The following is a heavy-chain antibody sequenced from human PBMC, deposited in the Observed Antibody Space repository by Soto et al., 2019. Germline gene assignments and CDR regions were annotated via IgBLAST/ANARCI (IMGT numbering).Heavy chain of an antibody. CDR1: GFTFSSYA. J-gene: IGHJ6*02. Sequence: GGSLRLSCAASGFTFSSYAMSWVRQAPGKGLEWVSAISGSGGSTYYADSVKGRFTISRDNSKNTLYLQMNSLRAEDTAVYYCAKDSSGYSLPLYYYGMDVWGQGTTVTVSS. D-gene: IGHD3-22*01. V-gene: IGHV3-23*01. CDR3: AKDSSGYSLPLYYYGMDV. CDR2: ISGSGGST.